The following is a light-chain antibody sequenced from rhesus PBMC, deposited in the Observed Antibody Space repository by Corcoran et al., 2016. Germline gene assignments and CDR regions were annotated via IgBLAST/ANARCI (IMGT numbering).Light chain of an antibody. CDR2: AAS. CDR1: QGISNA. Sequence: DIQMSQSPSSLSASVGDKVTITCRDSQGISNALAWYQQKPGKAPKLLIYAASSLESGVPSRFSGSRSGTAFTLTVSSLQPEDFATYYCQQDYSTPFTFGPGTKLDIK. J-gene: IGKJ3*01. CDR3: QQDYSTPFT. V-gene: IGKV1-33*02.